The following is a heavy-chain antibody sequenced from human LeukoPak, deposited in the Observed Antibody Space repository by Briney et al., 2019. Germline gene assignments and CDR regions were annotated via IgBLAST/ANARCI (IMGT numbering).Heavy chain of an antibody. D-gene: IGHD3-10*01. Sequence: GGSLRLSCAASGFTFSSYDMHWVRQATGKGLEWVSAIGTAGDTYYPGSVKGRFTISRENAKNSLYLQMNSLRAGDTAVYYCAGARNWFGLPDYWGQGTLVTVSS. J-gene: IGHJ4*02. CDR1: GFTFSSYD. CDR3: AGARNWFGLPDY. V-gene: IGHV3-13*01. CDR2: IGTAGDT.